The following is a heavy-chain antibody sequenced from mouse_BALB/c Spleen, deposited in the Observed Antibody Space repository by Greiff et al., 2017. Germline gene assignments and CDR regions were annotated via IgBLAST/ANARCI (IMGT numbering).Heavy chain of an antibody. J-gene: IGHJ3*01. CDR2: ISSGGST. CDR1: GFTFSSYA. V-gene: IGHV5-6-5*01. CDR3: ARGGRYGFAY. D-gene: IGHD2-14*01. Sequence: EVQLVESGGGLVKPGGSLKLSCAASGFTFSSYAMSWVRQTPEKRLEWVASISSGGSTYYPDSVKGRFTISRDNARNILYLQMSSLRSEDTAMYYCARGGRYGFAYWGQGTLVTVSA.